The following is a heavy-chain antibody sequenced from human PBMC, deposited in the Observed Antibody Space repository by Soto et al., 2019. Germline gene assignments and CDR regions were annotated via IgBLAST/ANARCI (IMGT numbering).Heavy chain of an antibody. D-gene: IGHD2-21*01. J-gene: IGHJ6*02. CDR1: GFTFSDYY. Sequence: QVQLVESGGGLVKPGGSLRLSCAASGFTFSDYYMSWIRQAPGKGLEWVSYISSSSSYTNYADSVKGRFTISRDNAKNXLYLQMNSLRAEDTAVYYCARKLRGDAWYYYGMDVWGQGTTVTVSS. CDR2: ISSSSSYT. CDR3: ARKLRGDAWYYYGMDV. V-gene: IGHV3-11*05.